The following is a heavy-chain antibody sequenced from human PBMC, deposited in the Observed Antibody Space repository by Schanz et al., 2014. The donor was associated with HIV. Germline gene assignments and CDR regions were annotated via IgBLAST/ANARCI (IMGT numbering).Heavy chain of an antibody. CDR1: GLTFSSYG. D-gene: IGHD3-9*01. CDR2: MWYDESHK. Sequence: VQLVESGGGLVQPGRSLRLSCAGSGLTFSSYGMHWVRQAPGKGLEWVAAMWYDESHKGYADSVKGRFTISRDNSKHTLYLQMNSLRAEDTAFYYCTKDLKYDILTGYSGYFDNWGQGTLVTVSS. J-gene: IGHJ4*02. V-gene: IGHV3-33*06. CDR3: TKDLKYDILTGYSGYFDN.